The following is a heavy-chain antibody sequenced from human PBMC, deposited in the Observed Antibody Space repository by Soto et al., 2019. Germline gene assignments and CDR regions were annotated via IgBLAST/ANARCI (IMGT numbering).Heavy chain of an antibody. Sequence: SVKVSCKASGGTFSSYAISWVRQAPGQGLEWMGGIIPIFGTANYAQKFQGRVTITADESTSTAYMELSSLRSEDTAVYYCARSSLAYGGYSYGYAYWGQGTLVTVSS. CDR2: IIPIFGTA. D-gene: IGHD5-18*01. CDR1: GGTFSSYA. J-gene: IGHJ4*02. V-gene: IGHV1-69*13. CDR3: ARSSLAYGGYSYGYAY.